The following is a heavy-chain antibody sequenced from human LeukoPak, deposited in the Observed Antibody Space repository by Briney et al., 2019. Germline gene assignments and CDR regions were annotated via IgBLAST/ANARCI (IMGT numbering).Heavy chain of an antibody. Sequence: SETLSLTCTVSGGSISNYYWSWIRQPPGKGLEWIGCIFYSGSTNYNPSLKSRVTMSVDTSKNQFSLKLSSVTAADTAVYYCARQDVATSHDAFDIWGQGTMVTVSS. V-gene: IGHV4-59*08. D-gene: IGHD5-12*01. CDR2: IFYSGST. CDR3: ARQDVATSHDAFDI. CDR1: GGSISNYY. J-gene: IGHJ3*02.